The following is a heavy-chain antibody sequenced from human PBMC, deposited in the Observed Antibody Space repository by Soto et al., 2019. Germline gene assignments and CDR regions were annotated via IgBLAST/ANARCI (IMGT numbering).Heavy chain of an antibody. CDR1: GFTFSSYS. J-gene: IGHJ4*02. Sequence: EVQLVESGGGLVKPGGSLRLSCAASGFTFSSYSMNWVRQAPGKGLEWVSSISSSSSYIYYADSVKGRFTISRDNAKNXXYLQMNSLRDEDTAVYYCARDDYYDSSGYLAPLDYWGQGTLVTVSS. CDR2: ISSSSSYI. D-gene: IGHD3-22*01. V-gene: IGHV3-21*01. CDR3: ARDDYYDSSGYLAPLDY.